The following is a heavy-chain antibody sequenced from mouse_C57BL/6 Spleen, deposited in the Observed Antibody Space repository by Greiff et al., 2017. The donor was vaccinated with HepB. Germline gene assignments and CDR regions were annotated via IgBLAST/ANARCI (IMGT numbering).Heavy chain of an antibody. CDR3: ARPNYYGDYYAMDY. D-gene: IGHD1-1*01. CDR1: GFTFSDYG. CDR2: ISSGSSTI. Sequence: EVQLVESGGGLVKPGGSLKLSCAASGFTFSDYGMHWVRQAPEKGLEWVAYISSGSSTIYYADTVKGRFTISRDNAKNTLFLQMTSLRSEDTAMYYCARPNYYGDYYAMDYWGQGTSVTVSS. J-gene: IGHJ4*01. V-gene: IGHV5-17*01.